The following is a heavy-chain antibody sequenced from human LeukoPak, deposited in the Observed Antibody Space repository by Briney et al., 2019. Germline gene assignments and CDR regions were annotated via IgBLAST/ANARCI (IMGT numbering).Heavy chain of an antibody. CDR3: ARDLIAARPGWFDP. CDR1: GYTFTTYG. J-gene: IGHJ5*02. D-gene: IGHD6-6*01. CDR2: ISAYNGNT. Sequence: GASVKVSCKASGYTFTTYGINWVRQAPGQGLEWMGWISAYNGNTNYAQSLQGRVTLTTDTSASTAYMELRSLRSDDTAVYYCARDLIAARPGWFDPWGQGTLAIVSS. V-gene: IGHV1-18*01.